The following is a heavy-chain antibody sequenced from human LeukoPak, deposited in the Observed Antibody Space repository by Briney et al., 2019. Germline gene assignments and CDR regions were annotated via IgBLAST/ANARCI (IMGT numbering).Heavy chain of an antibody. Sequence: SETLSLTCTVSGGSISSGSYYWSWIRQPAGKGLEWIGRIYSSGSTNYNPSLKSRVTISVDTSKNQFSLKLSSVTAADTGVYYCARGGRYCSGGSCYSEETIDYWGQGTLVTVSS. D-gene: IGHD2-15*01. CDR2: IYSSGST. CDR3: ARGGRYCSGGSCYSEETIDY. J-gene: IGHJ4*02. V-gene: IGHV4-61*02. CDR1: GGSISSGSYY.